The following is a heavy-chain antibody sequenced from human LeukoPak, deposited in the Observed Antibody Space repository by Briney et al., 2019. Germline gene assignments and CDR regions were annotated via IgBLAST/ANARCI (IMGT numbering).Heavy chain of an antibody. J-gene: IGHJ4*02. CDR3: ASSSFYYDSSGYHDY. Sequence: GESLKISCKGSGYSFTSYWIGWVRQMPGKGLEWMGIIYPGDSDTRYSPPFQGQVTISADKSISTAYLQWSSLKASDTAMYYCASSSFYYDSSGYHDYWGQGTLVTVSS. V-gene: IGHV5-51*01. CDR1: GYSFTSYW. D-gene: IGHD3-22*01. CDR2: IYPGDSDT.